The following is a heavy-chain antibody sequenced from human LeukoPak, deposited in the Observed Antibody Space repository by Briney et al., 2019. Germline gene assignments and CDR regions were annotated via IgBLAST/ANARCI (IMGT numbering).Heavy chain of an antibody. CDR1: GFTFSSHG. CDR2: ISGSGGST. V-gene: IGHV3-23*01. Sequence: PGGSLRLSCAASGFTFSSHGMSWVRQAPGKGPEWFSIISGSGGSTHYADSVKGRFIISRDNSKNTLYLQMNSLRAEDTAVCYCAKCRGWDSSGWPIDYWGQGTLVTVSS. CDR3: AKCRGWDSSGWPIDY. D-gene: IGHD6-19*01. J-gene: IGHJ4*02.